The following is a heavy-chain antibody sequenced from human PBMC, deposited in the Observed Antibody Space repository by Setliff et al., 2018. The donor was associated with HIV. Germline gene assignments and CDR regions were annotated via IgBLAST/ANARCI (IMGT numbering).Heavy chain of an antibody. Sequence: ASVKVSCKASGYSFSSYYVHWVRQAPGQGLEWMGIVNPRGGKANYAQRFHGRLTVTTDTSTSTVYMELRLLTSDDTAVYYCARDDGFDIWGQGTMVTVSS. CDR3: ARDDGFDI. V-gene: IGHV1-46*01. CDR1: GYSFSSYY. CDR2: VNPRGGKA. J-gene: IGHJ3*02.